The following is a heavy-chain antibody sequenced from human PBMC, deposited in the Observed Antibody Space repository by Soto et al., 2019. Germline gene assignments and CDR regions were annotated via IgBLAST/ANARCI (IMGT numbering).Heavy chain of an antibody. CDR2: IDWDDDK. J-gene: IGHJ4*02. D-gene: IGHD3-10*01. V-gene: IGHV2-70*04. CDR1: GFSLSTSGMR. CDR3: ARTLYGSGSYVDY. Sequence: SGPTLVNPTQTLTLTCTFSGFSLSTSGMRVSWIRQPPGKALEWLARIDWDDDKFYSTSLKTRLTISKDTSKNQVVLIMTNMDPVDTATYYCARTLYGSGSYVDYWGQGTLVTVSS.